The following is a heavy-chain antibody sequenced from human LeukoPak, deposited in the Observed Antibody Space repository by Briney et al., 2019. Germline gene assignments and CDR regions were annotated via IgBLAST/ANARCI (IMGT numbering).Heavy chain of an antibody. J-gene: IGHJ4*02. D-gene: IGHD1-26*01. CDR1: GGPISSSSYF. CDR3: ARRSGSYPYDY. V-gene: IGHV4-39*01. Sequence: PSETLSLTCTVSGGPISSSSYFWGWIRQPPGQGLEWIGSIYYSGSTYYNPSLKSRVTISVDTSKNQFSLKLSSVSAADTAVYYCARRSGSYPYDYWGQGTLVTVSS. CDR2: IYYSGST.